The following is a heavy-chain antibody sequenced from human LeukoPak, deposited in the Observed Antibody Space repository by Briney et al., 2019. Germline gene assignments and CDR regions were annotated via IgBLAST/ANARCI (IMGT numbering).Heavy chain of an antibody. Sequence: SETLSLTCTVSGGSVSSGSYYWGWIRQPPGKGLEWIGYIYYSGSTNYNPSLKSRVTISVDTSKNQFSLKLSSVTAADTAVYYCARGSSPNWFDPWGQGTLVTVSS. CDR2: IYYSGST. V-gene: IGHV4-61*01. J-gene: IGHJ5*02. CDR1: GGSVSSGSYY. CDR3: ARGSSPNWFDP. D-gene: IGHD6-6*01.